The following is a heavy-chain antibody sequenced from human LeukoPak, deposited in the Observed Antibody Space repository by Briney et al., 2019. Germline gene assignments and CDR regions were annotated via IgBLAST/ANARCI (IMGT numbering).Heavy chain of an antibody. CDR3: ARRHGYSYGFDY. CDR1: GFTFSSYA. V-gene: IGHV3-53*01. CDR2: IYSGGST. J-gene: IGHJ4*02. Sequence: GGSLRLSCAASGFTFSSYAMSWVRQAPGKGLEWVSVIYSGGSTYYADSVKGRFTISRDNSKNTLYLQMNSLRAEDTAVYYCARRHGYSYGFDYWGQGTLVTVSS. D-gene: IGHD5-18*01.